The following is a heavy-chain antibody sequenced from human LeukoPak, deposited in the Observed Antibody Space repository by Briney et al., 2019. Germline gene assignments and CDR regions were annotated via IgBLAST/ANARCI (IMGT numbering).Heavy chain of an antibody. CDR3: ARDIYGVSGNLHWLDP. J-gene: IGHJ5*02. V-gene: IGHV1-18*01. D-gene: IGHD3-10*01. Sequence: ASVKVSCKASGYTFTTYNINWVRQAPGQGLEWMGWISGYNGNTNYAQKLQGRVTMTTDTSTSTAYMELRSLRSDDTAVHYCARDIYGVSGNLHWLDPWGQGTLVTVSS. CDR1: GYTFTTYN. CDR2: ISGYNGNT.